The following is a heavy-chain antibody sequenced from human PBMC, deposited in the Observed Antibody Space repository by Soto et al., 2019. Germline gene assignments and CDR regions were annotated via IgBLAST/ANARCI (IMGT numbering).Heavy chain of an antibody. V-gene: IGHV1-8*01. J-gene: IGHJ4*02. D-gene: IGHD3-22*01. CDR3: ASALRDSSGYSFDY. CDR2: MNPNSGNT. Sequence: ASVKVSCKASGYTFTSYDINWVRQATGQGREWTGWMNPNSGNTGYAQKFQGRVTMTSNTSISTAYMELRSLRSEDTAVYYCASALRDSSGYSFDYWGQGTLVTVSS. CDR1: GYTFTSYD.